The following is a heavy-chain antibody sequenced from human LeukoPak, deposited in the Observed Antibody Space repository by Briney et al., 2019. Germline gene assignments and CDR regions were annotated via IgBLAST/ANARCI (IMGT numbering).Heavy chain of an antibody. D-gene: IGHD6-13*01. V-gene: IGHV4-4*07. CDR2: IFSRGGA. J-gene: IGHJ1*01. Sequence: SETLSLTCAVSGGSITGFFWTWIRQPAGEGLQYIGRIFSRGGANYNPSLQSRVAMSVDTSQNLFSLKLTSVTAADTAVYYCAREGTEQQLLRGYFQHWGQGTLVTVSS. CDR3: AREGTEQQLLRGYFQH. CDR1: GGSITGFF.